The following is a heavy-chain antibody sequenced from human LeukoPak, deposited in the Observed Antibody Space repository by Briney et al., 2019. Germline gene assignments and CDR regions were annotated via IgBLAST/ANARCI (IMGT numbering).Heavy chain of an antibody. J-gene: IGHJ4*02. V-gene: IGHV3-23*01. D-gene: IGHD6-13*01. Sequence: GGSLRLSCAASGFTFSSYGMSWVRQAPGKGLEWVSAISGSGGSTYYADSVKGRFTISRDNSKNTLYLQMNSLRAEDTAVYYCAKFGIAVALTINDYWGQGTLVTVSS. CDR1: GFTFSSYG. CDR3: AKFGIAVALTINDY. CDR2: ISGSGGST.